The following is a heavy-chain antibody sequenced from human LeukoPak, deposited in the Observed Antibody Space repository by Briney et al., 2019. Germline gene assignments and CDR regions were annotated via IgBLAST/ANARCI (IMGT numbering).Heavy chain of an antibody. CDR2: IRYDGNNK. V-gene: IGHV3-30*02. D-gene: IGHD3-16*01. CDR3: AKNGPDYIWGNYLDY. CDR1: GFTFSDYY. Sequence: TGGSLRLSCAASGFTFSDYYMSWIRQAPGKGPEWVAFIRYDGNNKYYADSVKGRFTISRDNSENMLYLEMKSLRPEDTAVYYCAKNGPDYIWGNYLDYWGQGTLVTVSS. J-gene: IGHJ4*02.